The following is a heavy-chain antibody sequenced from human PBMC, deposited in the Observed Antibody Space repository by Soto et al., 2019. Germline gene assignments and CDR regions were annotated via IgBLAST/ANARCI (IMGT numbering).Heavy chain of an antibody. Sequence: ITLKESGPTLVKPTQTLTLTFTCSAFSLSTSAVGVGWMRQPQGQALEWLALIYWDDDKRYSPSLKSRLTITKDTSKNQVVLKMTNMDPVDTATYYCGYVYYNSGRWDAWGQGTLVTVSS. CDR2: IYWDDDK. V-gene: IGHV2-5*02. CDR1: AFSLSTSAVG. CDR3: GYVYYNSGRWDA. D-gene: IGHD3-10*01. J-gene: IGHJ5*02.